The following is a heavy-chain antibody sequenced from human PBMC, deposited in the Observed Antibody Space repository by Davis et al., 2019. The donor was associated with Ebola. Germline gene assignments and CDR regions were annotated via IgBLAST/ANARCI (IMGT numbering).Heavy chain of an antibody. Sequence: GESLKLSCAASGFTFSSYWMHWVRQAPGKGLVWVSRINSDGSSTSYADSVKGRFTISRDNAKNTLYLQMNSLRAEDTAVYYCARGATVVKALDYWGQGTLVTVSS. V-gene: IGHV3-74*01. CDR3: ARGATVVKALDY. J-gene: IGHJ4*02. CDR1: GFTFSSYW. CDR2: INSDGSST. D-gene: IGHD4-23*01.